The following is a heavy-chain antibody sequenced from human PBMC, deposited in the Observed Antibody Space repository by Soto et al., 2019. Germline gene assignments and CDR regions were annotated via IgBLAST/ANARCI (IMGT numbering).Heavy chain of an antibody. Sequence: GGSMKLSSAASGLTLNSYAMSGVRQAPGKGLEWVSAISGSGVSTNYADSVKGRFTISRDNSKNTLYLQMNSLRAEDTAVYYCAKDRLIGYCGQGTLVTVPS. CDR2: ISGSGVST. J-gene: IGHJ4*02. CDR3: AKDRLIGY. D-gene: IGHD2-8*01. V-gene: IGHV3-23*01. CDR1: GLTLNSYA.